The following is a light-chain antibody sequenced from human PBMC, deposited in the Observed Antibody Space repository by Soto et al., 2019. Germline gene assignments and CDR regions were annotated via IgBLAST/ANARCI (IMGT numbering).Light chain of an antibody. V-gene: IGKV1-33*01. J-gene: IGKJ5*01. CDR1: QGISNY. Sequence: DIQMTQPPSSLSASVGDRVTITCRASQGISNYLAWYQQKPGKAPKVLIYDASNLQTGVPSRFSGSGSGTDFIFSISSLQPEDSATYYCQQYDSLPITLGQGTRLEI. CDR2: DAS. CDR3: QQYDSLPIT.